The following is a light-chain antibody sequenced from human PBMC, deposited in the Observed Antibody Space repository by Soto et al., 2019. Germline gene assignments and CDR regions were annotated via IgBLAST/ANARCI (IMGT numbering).Light chain of an antibody. CDR3: CAYGGSNTWV. CDR2: EVS. CDR1: SGDVGSYQL. Sequence: QSALTQPASVSGSPGQSITISCTGTSGDVGSYQLVSWYQQYSGKAPKLMIYEVSKWPSGVSNRFSGAKSGNTASLTISGRQAEDEADYYCCAYGGSNTWVFGGGTKLTVL. V-gene: IGLV2-23*02. J-gene: IGLJ3*02.